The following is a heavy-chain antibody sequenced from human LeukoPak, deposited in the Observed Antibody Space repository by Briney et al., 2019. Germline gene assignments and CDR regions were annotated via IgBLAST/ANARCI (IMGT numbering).Heavy chain of an antibody. CDR3: ARGQLIRGTGT. V-gene: IGHV4-39*01. CDR2: IYYSGST. CDR1: GGSISSSSYY. J-gene: IGHJ5*02. D-gene: IGHD2-8*02. Sequence: SQTLSLTCTVSGGSISSSSYYWGWIRQPPGKGLEWIGSIYYSGSTYYNPSLKSRVTISVDTSKNQFSLKLSSVTAADTAVYSGARGQLIRGTGTWGQGTLGTVSS.